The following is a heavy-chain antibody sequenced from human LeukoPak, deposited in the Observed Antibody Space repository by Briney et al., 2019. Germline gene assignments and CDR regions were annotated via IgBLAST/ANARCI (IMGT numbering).Heavy chain of an antibody. V-gene: IGHV3-48*01. CDR3: AKGGATSTYTFDV. CDR1: GFTFSSYS. D-gene: IGHD2-2*02. CDR2: ISSSSSTI. J-gene: IGHJ3*01. Sequence: GGPLRLSCAASGFTFSSYSMNWVRQAPGKGLEWVSYISSSSSTIYYADSVKGRFTISRDNAKNSLYLQMNSLRAEDTALYYCAKGGATSTYTFDVWGQGTMVTVSS.